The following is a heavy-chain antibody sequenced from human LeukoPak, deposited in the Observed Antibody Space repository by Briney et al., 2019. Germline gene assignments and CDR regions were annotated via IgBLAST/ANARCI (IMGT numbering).Heavy chain of an antibody. V-gene: IGHV1-69*06. J-gene: IGHJ5*02. D-gene: IGHD1-1*01. CDR3: ARGGKTGTTKSRFDP. CDR1: GGTFSSYA. Sequence: SVKVSCKASGGTFSSYAISWVRQAPGQGLEWMGGIIPIFGTANYAQKFQGRVTITADKSTSTAYMELSSLRSEDTAVYYCARGGKTGTTKSRFDPWGQGTLVTVSS. CDR2: IIPIFGTA.